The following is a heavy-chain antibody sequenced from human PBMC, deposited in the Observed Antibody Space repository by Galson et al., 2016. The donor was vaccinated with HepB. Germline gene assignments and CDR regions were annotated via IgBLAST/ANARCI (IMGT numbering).Heavy chain of an antibody. J-gene: IGHJ5*02. CDR2: IFSNGNT. CDR1: GGSVIDYY. Sequence: SETLSLTCTVSGGSVIDYYWNWIRQPPGKGLEWIGHIFSNGNTDYHPSLKSRISMSIDTSKHQFSLRLNSVTTADTAVYYCARDFDYSNRWFDPWGQGTLVTVSS. D-gene: IGHD4-11*01. V-gene: IGHV4-59*02. CDR3: ARDFDYSNRWFDP.